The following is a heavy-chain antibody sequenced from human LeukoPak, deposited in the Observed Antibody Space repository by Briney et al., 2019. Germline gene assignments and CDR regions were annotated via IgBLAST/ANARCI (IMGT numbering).Heavy chain of an antibody. V-gene: IGHV4-34*01. CDR2: INHSGST. CDR1: GGSFSGYY. Sequence: SETLSLTCAVYGGSFSGYYWSWIRQPPGRGLEWIGEINHSGSTNYNPSLKSRVTISVDTSKNQFSLRLSSVTAADTAVYYCARDLRRLRFLEWLSNGMDVWGQGTTVTVSS. D-gene: IGHD3-3*01. CDR3: ARDLRRLRFLEWLSNGMDV. J-gene: IGHJ6*02.